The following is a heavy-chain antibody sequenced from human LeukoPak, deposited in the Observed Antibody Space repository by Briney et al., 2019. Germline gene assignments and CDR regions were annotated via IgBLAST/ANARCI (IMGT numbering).Heavy chain of an antibody. CDR1: GYTFTSYG. Sequence: ASVKVSCKASGYTFTSYGISWVRQAPGQGLEGMVWISAYNGNKNDAQKLQGRVTMTTDTSTSTTYMELRSRRSDDTAVYYCAGDEGHIVVVTAVYFDYWGQGTLVTVSS. CDR2: ISAYNGNK. V-gene: IGHV1-18*01. CDR3: AGDEGHIVVVTAVYFDY. J-gene: IGHJ4*02. D-gene: IGHD2-21*02.